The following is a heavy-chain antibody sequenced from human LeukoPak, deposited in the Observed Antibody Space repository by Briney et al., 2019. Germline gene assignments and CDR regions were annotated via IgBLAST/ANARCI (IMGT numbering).Heavy chain of an antibody. V-gene: IGHV3-21*01. D-gene: IGHD1-7*01. J-gene: IGHJ3*02. Sequence: GGSLRLSCADSGFTFSSYSMNWVRQALGKGLEWVSSISSSSSHIFYADSVKGRFTISRDNAKNSLYLQMNSLRAEDTAVYYCARGGTGATRDDTFDIWGQGTMVTVSS. CDR1: GFTFSSYS. CDR3: ARGGTGATRDDTFDI. CDR2: ISSSSSHI.